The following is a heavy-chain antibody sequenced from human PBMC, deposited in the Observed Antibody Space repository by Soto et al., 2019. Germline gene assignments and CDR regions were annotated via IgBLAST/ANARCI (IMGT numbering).Heavy chain of an antibody. CDR3: ASHGGSSPEGRYYYGMDV. V-gene: IGHV1-69*12. CDR2: IIPIFGTA. D-gene: IGHD1-26*01. J-gene: IGHJ6*02. Sequence: QVQLGQSGAEVKKPGSSVKVSCKASGGTFSSYAISWVRQAPGQGLEWMGGIIPIFGTADYAQKLQGRVTITADEATSTAYMELSTLRSEETAVYYCASHGGSSPEGRYYYGMDVWGQGTTVTVSS. CDR1: GGTFSSYA.